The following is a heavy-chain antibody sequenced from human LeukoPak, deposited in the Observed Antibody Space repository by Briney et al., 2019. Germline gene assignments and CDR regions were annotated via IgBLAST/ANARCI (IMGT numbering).Heavy chain of an antibody. Sequence: SETLSLTCTVSGGSISSSSYYWGWIRQPPGKGLEWIGSIYYSGSTYYNPSLKSRVTISVDTSKNQFSLKLSSVTAADTAVYYCARGYCSSTSCRYYFDYWGQGTLVTVSS. J-gene: IGHJ4*02. D-gene: IGHD2-2*01. CDR2: IYYSGST. V-gene: IGHV4-39*07. CDR1: GGSISSSSYY. CDR3: ARGYCSSTSCRYYFDY.